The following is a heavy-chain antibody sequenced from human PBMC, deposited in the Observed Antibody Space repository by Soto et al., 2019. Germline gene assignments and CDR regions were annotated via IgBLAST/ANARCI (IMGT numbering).Heavy chain of an antibody. CDR3: ARAGPKEYYFDY. J-gene: IGHJ4*02. Sequence: VASVKVSCKASGGTFSSYAISWVRQAPGQGLEWMGGIIPIFGTANYAQKFQGRVTITADESTSTAYMELSSLRSEDTAVYYCARAGPKEYYFDYWGQGTLVTVSS. CDR2: IIPIFGTA. CDR1: GGTFSSYA. D-gene: IGHD3-10*01. V-gene: IGHV1-69*13.